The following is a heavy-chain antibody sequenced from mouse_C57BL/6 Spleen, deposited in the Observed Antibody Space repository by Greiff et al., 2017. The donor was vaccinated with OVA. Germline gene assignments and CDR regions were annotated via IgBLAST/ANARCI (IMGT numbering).Heavy chain of an antibody. Sequence: EVMLVESGGGLVQPKGSLKLSCAASGFTFNTYAMHWVRQAPGKGLEWVARIRSKSSNYATYYADSVKDRFTISRDDSQSMLYLQMNNLKTEDTAMYYCVRENYGSSPHYYAMDYWGQGTSVTVSS. J-gene: IGHJ4*01. V-gene: IGHV10-3*01. CDR3: VRENYGSSPHYYAMDY. CDR1: GFTFNTYA. D-gene: IGHD1-1*01. CDR2: IRSKSSNYAT.